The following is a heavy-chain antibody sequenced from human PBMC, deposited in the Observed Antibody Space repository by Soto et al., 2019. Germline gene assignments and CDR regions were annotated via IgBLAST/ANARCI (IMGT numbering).Heavy chain of an antibody. Sequence: NLSCKTSGGTISVYYMSWIRQAPRKGLEWLSYISRSGSTIYYADSVKGRLTISRDNAKNSLYLQMHSLRADDMAVYYCARESYDFWSGYTTYYFDYWGQGTQVTVSS. D-gene: IGHD3-3*01. CDR3: ARESYDFWSGYTTYYFDY. J-gene: IGHJ4*02. CDR2: ISRSGSTI. V-gene: IGHV3-11*01. CDR1: GGTISVYY.